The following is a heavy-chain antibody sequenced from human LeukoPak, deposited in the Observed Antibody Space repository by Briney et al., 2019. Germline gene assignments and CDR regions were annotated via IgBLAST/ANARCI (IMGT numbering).Heavy chain of an antibody. CDR3: ARGPVLGITFGGVISSRQDY. D-gene: IGHD3-16*02. CDR1: GFTFSSYS. V-gene: IGHV3-21*01. J-gene: IGHJ4*02. Sequence: GASLQISCAASGFTFSSYSMNWVRQAPGRGLEWVSSISSSSSYIYDADSVKGRFTISRDNAKNSLYLQMNSLRAEDTAVYYCARGPVLGITFGGVISSRQDYWGQGTLVTVSS. CDR2: ISSSSSYI.